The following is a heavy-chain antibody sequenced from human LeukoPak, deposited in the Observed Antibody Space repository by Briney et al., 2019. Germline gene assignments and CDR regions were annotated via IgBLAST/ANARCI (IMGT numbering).Heavy chain of an antibody. J-gene: IGHJ6*02. CDR2: ISGSGGST. CDR3: AKDNPRRGGSGYSWPRPFYYGMDV. Sequence: GGSLRLSCAASGFTFSSYAMSWVRQAPGKGLEWVSAISGSGGSTYYADSVKGRFTISRDNSKNTLYLQMNSLRAEDTAVYYCAKDNPRRGGSGYSWPRPFYYGMDVWGQGTTVTVSS. D-gene: IGHD3-22*01. CDR1: GFTFSSYA. V-gene: IGHV3-23*01.